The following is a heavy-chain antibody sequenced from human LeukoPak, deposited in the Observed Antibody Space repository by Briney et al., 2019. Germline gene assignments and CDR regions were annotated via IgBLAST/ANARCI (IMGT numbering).Heavy chain of an antibody. D-gene: IGHD5-18*01. J-gene: IGHJ4*02. V-gene: IGHV3-30-3*01. CDR3: AKVGIQLWLHSNFDY. Sequence: QPGRSLRLSCAASGFTFSSYAIRWVRQAPGKGLEWVAVISYDGSNKYYADSVKGRFTISRDNSKNTLYLQMNSLRAEDTAVYYCAKVGIQLWLHSNFDYWGQGTLVTVSS. CDR1: GFTFSSYA. CDR2: ISYDGSNK.